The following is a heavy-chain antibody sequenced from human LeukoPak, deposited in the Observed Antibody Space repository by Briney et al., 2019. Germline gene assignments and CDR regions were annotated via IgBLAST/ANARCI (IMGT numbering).Heavy chain of an antibody. CDR3: ARTEEDGFDY. D-gene: IGHD1-14*01. CDR2: ISAYNGNT. Sequence: ASVKVSCKVSGYTLTELSMHWVRQAPGQGLEWIGWISAYNGNTKSVQKLQGRVTMTTDTSTSTAYMELRSLRYDDTAVYYCARTEEDGFDYWGQGTPVTVSS. V-gene: IGHV1-18*01. J-gene: IGHJ4*02. CDR1: GYTLTELS.